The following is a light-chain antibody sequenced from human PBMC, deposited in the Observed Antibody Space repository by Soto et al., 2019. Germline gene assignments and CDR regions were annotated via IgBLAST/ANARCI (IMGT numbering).Light chain of an antibody. J-gene: IGLJ3*02. CDR2: LNSDGSH. Sequence: QSVLTQSPSASASLGASVKLTCTLSSGHSTYAIAWYQQQPEKGPRYLMKLNSDGSHTKGDGIPDRFSGSSSGAERYLTISSLQSEDEADYYCQTWVTGPPWVFGGGTKLTVL. V-gene: IGLV4-69*01. CDR3: QTWVTGPPWV. CDR1: SGHSTYA.